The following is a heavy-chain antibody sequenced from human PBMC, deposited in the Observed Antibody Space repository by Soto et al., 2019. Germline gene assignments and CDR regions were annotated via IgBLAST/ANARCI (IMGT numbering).Heavy chain of an antibody. CDR3: ATQRDFYYGTDI. V-gene: IGHV5-51*01. J-gene: IGHJ6*02. D-gene: IGHD6-25*01. CDR1: GYKFSNLW. CDR2: MYPGTSDI. Sequence: PGESLKISCKGSGYKFSNLWLGWVRQMPGKGLECIGVMYPGTSDIRYSPSFQGQVTISADNSISTAYLHWNSLKASDTALYYCATQRDFYYGTDIWGQGTTVTVSS.